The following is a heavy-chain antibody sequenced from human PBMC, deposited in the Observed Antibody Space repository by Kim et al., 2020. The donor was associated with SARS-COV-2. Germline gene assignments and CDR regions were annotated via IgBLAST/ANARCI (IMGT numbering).Heavy chain of an antibody. V-gene: IGHV1-3*01. Sequence: KYSEKLQGRVTITRDTSASTVYMELSSLRSEDTAVYYCARDWTFDYWGQGTLVTVSS. J-gene: IGHJ4*02. CDR3: ARDWTFDY. D-gene: IGHD1-1*01.